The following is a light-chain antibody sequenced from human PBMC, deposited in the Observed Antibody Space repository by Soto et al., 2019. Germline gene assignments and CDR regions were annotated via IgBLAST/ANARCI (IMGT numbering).Light chain of an antibody. CDR1: QIVSSNY. CDR3: QQFEYLIT. J-gene: IGKJ5*01. CDR2: GAS. Sequence: EIVLTQSPGTLSLSPGERVTLSCRASQIVSSNYLAWYQQKTGQSPRLLIYGASSRATSIPDRFSASGSGTDFTLTISRLEPEDFAVYYCQQFEYLITFGQGTRLEIK. V-gene: IGKV3-20*01.